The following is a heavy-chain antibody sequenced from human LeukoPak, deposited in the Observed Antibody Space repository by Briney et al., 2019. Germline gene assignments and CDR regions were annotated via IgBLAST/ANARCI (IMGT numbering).Heavy chain of an antibody. J-gene: IGHJ4*02. Sequence: SETLSLTCAVYGGSFGGYNWSWIRQPPGKGLEWIGEINHSGSTNYNPSLKSRVTISVDTSKNQFSLKLSSVTAADTAVYYCAREGYYYDSSGSIYYFDYWGQGTLVTVSS. CDR1: GGSFGGYN. D-gene: IGHD3-22*01. CDR2: INHSGST. V-gene: IGHV4-34*01. CDR3: AREGYYYDSSGSIYYFDY.